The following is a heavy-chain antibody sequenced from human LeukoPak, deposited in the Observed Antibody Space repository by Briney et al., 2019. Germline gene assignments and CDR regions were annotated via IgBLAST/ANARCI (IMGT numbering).Heavy chain of an antibody. CDR1: GFTFSRYW. J-gene: IGHJ3*02. D-gene: IGHD3-22*01. V-gene: IGHV3-7*01. CDR2: IKQDGSER. Sequence: GGSLRLSCAASGFTFSRYWMSWVRQAPGKGLEWVANIKQDGSERYYVDSVKGRFTISRDNAKNSLYLQMSSLRAVDTAVYYCASPYYYDTSVYNDAFDIWGQGTMVTVSS. CDR3: ASPYYYDTSVYNDAFDI.